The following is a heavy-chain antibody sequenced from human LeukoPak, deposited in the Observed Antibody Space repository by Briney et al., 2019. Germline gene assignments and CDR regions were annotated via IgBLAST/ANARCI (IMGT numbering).Heavy chain of an antibody. CDR2: IYHSGRT. D-gene: IGHD6-13*01. CDR1: GYSISSANY. V-gene: IGHV4-38-2*02. Sequence: SETLSLTCTVSGYSISSANYWGWIPQPPGKGLEWIGSIYHSGRTYYNPSLKSRVTISVDTSKNQFSLKLSSVTAADTAVYYCAREGDSSSVGWFDPWGQGTLVTVSS. CDR3: AREGDSSSVGWFDP. J-gene: IGHJ5*02.